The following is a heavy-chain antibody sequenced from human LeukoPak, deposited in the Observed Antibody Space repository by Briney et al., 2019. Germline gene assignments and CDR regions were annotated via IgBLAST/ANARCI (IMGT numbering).Heavy chain of an antibody. CDR1: AYTFTSYG. V-gene: IGHV1-18*01. CDR3: AKTTVTSEEYYYYYMDV. Sequence: GASVKVSCKASAYTFTSYGISWVRQAPGQGLEWMGWISTYNSNKKYAQNLQGRVTMTTDTSTSTAYMELRSLRSDDTAVYYCAKTTVTSEEYYYYYMDVWGKGTTVTVSS. J-gene: IGHJ6*03. D-gene: IGHD4-17*01. CDR2: ISTYNSNK.